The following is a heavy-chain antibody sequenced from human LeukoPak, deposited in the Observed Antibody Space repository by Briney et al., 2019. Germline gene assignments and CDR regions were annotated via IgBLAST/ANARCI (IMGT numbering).Heavy chain of an antibody. CDR2: INSDGSPT. V-gene: IGHV3-74*01. J-gene: IGHJ4*02. D-gene: IGHD4-17*01. Sequence: GGSLRLSCAASGCTFSSSWMHWVRQAPGKGLEWVSRINSDGSPTNYADSVKGRFTISTDNAKNTLYLQMNSLIAEDTAVYYCARAGYYRFDYWGQGSLVTVSS. CDR1: GCTFSSSW. CDR3: ARAGYYRFDY.